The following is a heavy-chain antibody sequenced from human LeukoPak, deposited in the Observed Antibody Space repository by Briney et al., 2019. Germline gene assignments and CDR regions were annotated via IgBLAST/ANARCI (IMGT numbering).Heavy chain of an antibody. D-gene: IGHD3-16*01. V-gene: IGHV3-21*01. J-gene: IGHJ4*02. CDR3: ARDRSGSYPYYFDY. Sequence: GGSLRLSCAVSGFTFSDYSMNWVRQAPGKGLEWVSSISSRSVYIYYADSVRGRFTISRDNAKDSLYLQMDSLRAEDTAVYYCARDRSGSYPYYFDYWSQGGLVTVSS. CDR1: GFTFSDYS. CDR2: ISSRSVYI.